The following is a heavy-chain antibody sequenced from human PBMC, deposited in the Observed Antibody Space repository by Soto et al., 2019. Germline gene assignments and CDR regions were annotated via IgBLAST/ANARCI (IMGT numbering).Heavy chain of an antibody. J-gene: IGHJ4*01. CDR3: VRAPNSFDI. CDR1: GFPFTSFF. CDR2: INPSRGSA. V-gene: IGHV1-46*01. Sequence: HVQLVQSGAEVKRPGASVKVSCKASGFPFTSFFIHWVRQAHGQGLEWMGVINPSRGSANYAQKFQASLTQTRDKSSCTVYMDLSSLKSEDTALDYCVRAPNSFDIWGQGTLVTVSS.